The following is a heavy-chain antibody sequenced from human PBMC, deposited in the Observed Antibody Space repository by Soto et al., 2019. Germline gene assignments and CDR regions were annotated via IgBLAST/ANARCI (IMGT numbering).Heavy chain of an antibody. Sequence: EVQLLESGGGLVQPGGSLRLSCAASGFTFSSYAMSWVRQPPGKGLEWVSTISGSGGTTYYAESVKGRFTLSSDNSKNPLYLQMNSLRAEDTAVYYCVKHRGGGWDWGQGTLVTVSS. CDR1: GFTFSSYA. CDR2: ISGSGGTT. V-gene: IGHV3-23*01. CDR3: VKHRGGGWD. J-gene: IGHJ4*02. D-gene: IGHD6-19*01.